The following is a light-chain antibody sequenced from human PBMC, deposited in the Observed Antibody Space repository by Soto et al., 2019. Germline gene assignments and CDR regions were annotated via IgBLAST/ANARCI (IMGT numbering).Light chain of an antibody. Sequence: EIVLTQSPATLSVSTGDRATLSCRASQSVSSDLAWFQQKPGQAPRLLIYSASTRATGIPARFSGSGSGTEFTLTISSLQSEDFAIYYCQQYNNWPLTFGGGTKVEIK. CDR1: QSVSSD. J-gene: IGKJ4*01. CDR3: QQYNNWPLT. CDR2: SAS. V-gene: IGKV3-15*01.